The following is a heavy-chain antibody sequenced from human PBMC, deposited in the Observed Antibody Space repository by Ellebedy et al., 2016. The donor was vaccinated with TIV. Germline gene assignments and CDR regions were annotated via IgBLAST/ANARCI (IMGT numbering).Heavy chain of an antibody. CDR1: GFSFSTYW. V-gene: IGHV3-74*01. J-gene: IGHJ4*02. CDR3: ARDYWGY. CDR2: INTDGIIT. D-gene: IGHD3-16*01. Sequence: GESLKISCAASGFSFSTYWMFWVRQAPGKGLVWVSRINTDGIITDYADSVKGRFTISRDNAKNTLYLQMNSLRADDTAVYYCARDYWGYWGQGTLVTVSS.